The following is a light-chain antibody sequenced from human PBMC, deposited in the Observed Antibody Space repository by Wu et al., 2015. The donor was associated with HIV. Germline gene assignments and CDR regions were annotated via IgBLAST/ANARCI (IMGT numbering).Light chain of an antibody. CDR2: GAS. J-gene: IGKJ2*03. CDR1: QSVSSFY. V-gene: IGKV3-20*01. Sequence: DILLTQSPATLSLSPGVRATLSCRASQSVSSFYLAWYQQKLGQAPRLLIYGASSRATGIPDRFSGSGSGTDFTLTISRLEPEDFAVYYCQQYGSSAYSFGQGTKLESK. CDR3: QQYGSSAYS.